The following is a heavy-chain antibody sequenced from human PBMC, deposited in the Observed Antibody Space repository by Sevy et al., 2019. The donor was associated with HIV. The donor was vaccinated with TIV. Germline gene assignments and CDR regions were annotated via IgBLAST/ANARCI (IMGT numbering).Heavy chain of an antibody. CDR3: ARSFLVVTATLYYYYGMDV. D-gene: IGHD2-21*02. Sequence: SETLSLTCTVSGGSISSSSYYWGWIRQPPGKGLEWIGSIYYSGSTYYNPSLKSRVTISVDTSKNQFSLKLSSVTAADTAVYYCARSFLVVTATLYYYYGMDVWGQGTTVTVSS. CDR1: GGSISSSSYY. V-gene: IGHV4-39*01. J-gene: IGHJ6*02. CDR2: IYYSGST.